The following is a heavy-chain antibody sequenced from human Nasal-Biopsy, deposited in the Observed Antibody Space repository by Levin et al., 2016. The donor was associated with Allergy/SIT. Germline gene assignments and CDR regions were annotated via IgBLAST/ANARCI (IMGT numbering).Heavy chain of an antibody. CDR1: GFTFSDHY. J-gene: IGHJ2*01. CDR2: STNKANSYTT. CDR3: TTCAYTSGFWYFDL. V-gene: IGHV3-72*01. D-gene: IGHD5-18*01. Sequence: GGSLRLSCAASGFTFSDHYMDWVRQAPGKGLEWVGRSTNKANSYTTEYAVSVRGRFTISRDNSKNSLYLQMNSLKTEDTAVYYCTTCAYTSGFWYFDLWGRGTLVTVSS.